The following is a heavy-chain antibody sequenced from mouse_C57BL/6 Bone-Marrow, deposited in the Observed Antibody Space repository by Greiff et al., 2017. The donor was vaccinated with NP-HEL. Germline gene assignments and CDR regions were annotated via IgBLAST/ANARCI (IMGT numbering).Heavy chain of an antibody. V-gene: IGHV1-81*01. CDR2: IYPRSGNT. CDR3: ARSIYYGNLAWFAY. CDR1: GYTFTSYG. Sequence: VQLVESGAELARPGASVKLSCKASGYTFTSYGISWVKQRTGQGLEWIGEIYPRSGNTYYNEKFKGKATLTADKSSSTAYMELRSLTSEDSAVYFCARSIYYGNLAWFAYWGQGTLVTVSA. J-gene: IGHJ3*01. D-gene: IGHD2-1*01.